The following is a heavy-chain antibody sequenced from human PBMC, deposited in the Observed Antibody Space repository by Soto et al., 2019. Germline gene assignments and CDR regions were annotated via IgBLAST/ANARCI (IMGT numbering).Heavy chain of an antibody. CDR1: GFSLTTSGVA. D-gene: IGHD2-21*02. V-gene: IGHV2-5*01. CDR2: FYWNDDK. CDR3: AHRPTSTDDFSFDY. J-gene: IGHJ4*02. Sequence: QITLTESGPTLVTPTQTLTLTCSFSGFSLTTSGVAVRWFRQPPGKAPECLALFYWNDDKRYSPSLRSRLTGTGDSSKNQVVLTLAHVDPVDSGTYYCAHRPTSTDDFSFDYWGQGTLVTVSS.